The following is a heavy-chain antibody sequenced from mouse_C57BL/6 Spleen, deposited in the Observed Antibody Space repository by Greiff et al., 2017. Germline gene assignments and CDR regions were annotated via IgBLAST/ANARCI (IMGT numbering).Heavy chain of an antibody. CDR1: GYTFTDYE. CDR3: TRRGTSD. J-gene: IGHJ2*01. D-gene: IGHD3-3*01. CDR2: IDPETGGT. Sequence: VKLVESGAELVRPGASVTLSCKASGYTFTDYEMHWVKQTPVHGLEWIGAIDPETGGTAYNQKFKGKAILTADKSSSTAYMELRSLTSEDSAVYYCTRRGTSDWGQGTTLTVSS. V-gene: IGHV1-15*01.